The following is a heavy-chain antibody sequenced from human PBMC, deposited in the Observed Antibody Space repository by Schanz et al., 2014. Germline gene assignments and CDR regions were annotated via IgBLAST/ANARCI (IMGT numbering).Heavy chain of an antibody. CDR2: LSGSGAGT. D-gene: IGHD1-1*01. V-gene: IGHV3-23*04. CDR3: ARDGAELYYFDD. J-gene: IGHJ4*02. Sequence: EVQLVESGGGVVRPGGSLRLSCAASGFTFDDYAMSWVRQAPGKGLEWVSTLSGSGAGTFYADSVKGRFTISRDNSENTLYLQMNSLRAEDTAVYYCARDGAELYYFDDWGQGTLVTVSS. CDR1: GFTFDDYA.